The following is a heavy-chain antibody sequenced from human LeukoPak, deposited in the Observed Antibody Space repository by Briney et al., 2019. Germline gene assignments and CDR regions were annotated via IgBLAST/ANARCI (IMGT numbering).Heavy chain of an antibody. V-gene: IGHV3-30-3*01. Sequence: GGSLRLFCAASGFTFSSYAMHWVRQAPGKGLEWVAVISYDGSNKYYADSVKGRFTISRDNSKNTLYLQMNSLRAEDTAVYYCARVPKYCSGGSCPFDYWGQGTLVTVSS. CDR3: ARVPKYCSGGSCPFDY. D-gene: IGHD2-15*01. CDR1: GFTFSSYA. J-gene: IGHJ4*02. CDR2: ISYDGSNK.